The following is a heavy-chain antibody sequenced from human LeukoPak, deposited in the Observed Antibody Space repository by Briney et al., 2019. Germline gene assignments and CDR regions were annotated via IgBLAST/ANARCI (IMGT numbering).Heavy chain of an antibody. CDR2: LSGSGTAT. Sequence: GGSLRLSCEASQFTFSRFAMSWIRQAPGTGLEWVSTLSGSGTATYYADSVKGRFTTSRDNSKDTLYLQIDNLRADDTAVYYCAKHLGSHSFLFYYMDVWGTGTSVIVSS. J-gene: IGHJ6*03. D-gene: IGHD2-21*01. CDR3: AKHLGSHSFLFYYMDV. V-gene: IGHV3-23*01. CDR1: QFTFSRFA.